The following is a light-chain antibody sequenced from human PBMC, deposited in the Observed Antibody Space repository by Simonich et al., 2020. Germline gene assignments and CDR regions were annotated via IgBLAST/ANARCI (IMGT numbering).Light chain of an antibody. J-gene: IGKJ2*01. CDR1: QGVLYSFNNKNY. CDR3: QQYYSTPYT. V-gene: IGKV4-1*01. CDR2: CAS. Sequence: DIVMTQSPDSLAVSLGERANINCKSSQGVLYSFNNKNYLACYQQKPGQPPKLLIYCASTRESGVPDRFIGSGSGTDFTLTISSLQAEDVAVYYCQQYYSTPYTFGQGTKLEIK.